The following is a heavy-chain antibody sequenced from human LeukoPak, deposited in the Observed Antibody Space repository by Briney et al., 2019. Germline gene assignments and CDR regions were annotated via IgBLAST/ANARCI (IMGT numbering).Heavy chain of an antibody. CDR3: ARDRLGAKGGLDY. D-gene: IGHD1-26*01. CDR1: GGSISSYY. CDR2: IYYSGTT. Sequence: SETLSLTCTVSGGSISSYYWSWIRQPPGKGLEWIGYIYYSGTTNYNPSLKSRVTISVDTSKNQFSLKLSSVTAADTAVYYCARDRLGAKGGLDYWGQGTLVTVSS. V-gene: IGHV4-59*12. J-gene: IGHJ4*02.